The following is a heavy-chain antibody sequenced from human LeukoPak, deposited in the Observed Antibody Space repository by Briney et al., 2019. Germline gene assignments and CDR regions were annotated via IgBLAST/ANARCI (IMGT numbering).Heavy chain of an antibody. V-gene: IGHV3-48*03. D-gene: IGHD5-18*01. Sequence: GGSLRLSCAASGFTFSSYEMNWVRQAPGKGLEWVSYISSSGSTIYYADSVKGRFTISRDNAKNSPYLQMNSLRAEDTAVYYCASGPGYSYGPWGQGTLVTVSS. CDR2: ISSSGSTI. CDR3: ASGPGYSYGP. J-gene: IGHJ4*02. CDR1: GFTFSSYE.